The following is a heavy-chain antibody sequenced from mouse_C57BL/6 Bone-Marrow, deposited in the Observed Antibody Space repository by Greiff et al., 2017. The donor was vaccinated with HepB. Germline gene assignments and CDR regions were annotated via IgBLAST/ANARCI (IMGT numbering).Heavy chain of an antibody. J-gene: IGHJ4*01. CDR2: INPNYGTT. V-gene: IGHV1-39*01. CDR3: AKFITTVVAREYYAMDY. Sequence: VQLQQSGPELVKPGASVKISCKASGYSFTDYNMNWVKQSNGKSLEWIGVINPNYGTTSYNQKFKGKATLTVDQSSSTAYMQLNSLTSEDSAVYYCAKFITTVVAREYYAMDYWGQGTSVTVSS. CDR1: GYSFTDYN. D-gene: IGHD1-1*01.